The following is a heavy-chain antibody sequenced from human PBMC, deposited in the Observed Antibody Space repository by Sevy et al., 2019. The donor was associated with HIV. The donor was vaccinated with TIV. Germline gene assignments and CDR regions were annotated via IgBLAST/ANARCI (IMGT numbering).Heavy chain of an antibody. CDR3: ARYSSSWYENWFDP. CDR2: INHSGST. Sequence: SDTLSLTCAVYGGSFSGYYWSWIRQPPGKGLEWIGEINHSGSTNYNPSLKSRVTISVDTSKNQFSLKLSSVTAADTAVYYCARYSSSWYENWFDPWGQGTLVTVSS. D-gene: IGHD6-13*01. V-gene: IGHV4-34*01. CDR1: GGSFSGYY. J-gene: IGHJ5*02.